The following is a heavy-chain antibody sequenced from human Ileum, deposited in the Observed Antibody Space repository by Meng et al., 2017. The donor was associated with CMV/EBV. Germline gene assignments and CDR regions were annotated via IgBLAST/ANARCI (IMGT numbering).Heavy chain of an antibody. J-gene: IGHJ1*01. CDR2: ISSSSSTI. CDR3: ASHPRTFQH. Sequence: GESLKISCAASGFTFSSYSMNWVRQAPGKGLEWVSYISSSSSTIYYADSVKGRFTISRDNAKNSLYLQMNSLRAEDTAVYYCASHPRTFQHWGQGTLVTVSS. V-gene: IGHV3-48*04. CDR1: GFTFSSYS. D-gene: IGHD2-8*01.